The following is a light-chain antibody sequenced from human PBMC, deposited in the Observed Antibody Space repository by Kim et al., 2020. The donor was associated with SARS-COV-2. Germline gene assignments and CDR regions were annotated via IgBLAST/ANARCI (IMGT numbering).Light chain of an antibody. J-gene: IGLJ1*01. Sequence: SYELTQDPAVSVALGQTVRITCQGDSLRSYYASWYQQKPGQAPVLVIYGKNNRPSGIPDQFTGPSSGNTASLPITGAPAEDEAAYYCNSRDSSGNLYVFG. CDR1: SLRSYY. V-gene: IGLV3-19*01. CDR2: GKN. CDR3: NSRDSSGNLYV.